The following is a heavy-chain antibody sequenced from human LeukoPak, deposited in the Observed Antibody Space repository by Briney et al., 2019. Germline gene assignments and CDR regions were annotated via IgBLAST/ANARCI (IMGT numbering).Heavy chain of an antibody. CDR1: GYTFTSYD. D-gene: IGHD3-16*02. J-gene: IGHJ5*02. CDR3: ARGGVWGSYRRNWFDP. V-gene: IGHV1-8*01. Sequence: GASVKVSCKASGYTFTSYDINWVRRATGQGLEWMGWMNPNSGNTGYAQKFQGRVTMTRNTSISTAYMELSSLRSEDTAVYYCARGGVWGSYRRNWFDPWGQGTLVTVSS. CDR2: MNPNSGNT.